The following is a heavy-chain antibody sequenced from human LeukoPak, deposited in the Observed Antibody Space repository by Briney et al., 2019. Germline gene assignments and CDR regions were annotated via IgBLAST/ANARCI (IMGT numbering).Heavy chain of an antibody. CDR1: GGSISSYH. D-gene: IGHD1-26*01. CDR3: ARLRVSGSYLYYFDY. V-gene: IGHV4-4*09. J-gene: IGHJ4*02. Sequence: SETLSLICTVSGGSISSYHWSWVRQPPGKGLEWIGYILTSETTNYNPSLKGRLTISVDTSKNQFTLRLSSLTASDTAVYYCARLRVSGSYLYYFDYWGQGTLVTVSS. CDR2: ILTSETT.